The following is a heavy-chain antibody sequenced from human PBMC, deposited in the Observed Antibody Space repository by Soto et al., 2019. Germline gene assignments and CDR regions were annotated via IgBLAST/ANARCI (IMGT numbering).Heavy chain of an antibody. D-gene: IGHD4-17*01. V-gene: IGHV3-23*01. J-gene: IGHJ3*02. CDR2: ISGSGGST. CDR3: AKGVDYDYGFKDAFDI. Sequence: GESLRLSCAASGFTFSSYAMSWVRQAPGQGLEWVSAISGSGGSTYYADSVKGRFTISRDNSKNTLYLQMNSLRAEDTAVYYCAKGVDYDYGFKDAFDIWGQGTMVTVSS. CDR1: GFTFSSYA.